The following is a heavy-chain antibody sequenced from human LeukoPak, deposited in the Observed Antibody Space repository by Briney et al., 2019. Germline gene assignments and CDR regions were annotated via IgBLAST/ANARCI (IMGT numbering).Heavy chain of an antibody. CDR3: ARVYSGYDSPLNDYYYYVDV. J-gene: IGHJ6*03. Sequence: ASVKVSCKASGYTFTGYYMHWVRQAPGQGLEWMGWINPNSGGTNYAQKFQGRVTMTRDTSISTAYMELSRLRSDDTAVYYCARVYSGYDSPLNDYYYYVDVWGKGTTVTVSS. CDR2: INPNSGGT. D-gene: IGHD5-12*01. V-gene: IGHV1-2*02. CDR1: GYTFTGYY.